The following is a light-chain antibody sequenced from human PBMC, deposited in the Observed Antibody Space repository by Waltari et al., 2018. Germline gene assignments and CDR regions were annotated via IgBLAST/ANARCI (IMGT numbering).Light chain of an antibody. CDR3: QQRNSYPLT. Sequence: DIQLTQSPSFLSASVRDRVTITCRASQGITNNLACNLQKPGKAPKLLFYSASTLQSGVPSRFSGSGSGTEFSLTISSLQPEDFATYYCQQRNSYPLTFGGGTKVEIK. V-gene: IGKV1-9*01. CDR1: QGITNN. J-gene: IGKJ4*01. CDR2: SAS.